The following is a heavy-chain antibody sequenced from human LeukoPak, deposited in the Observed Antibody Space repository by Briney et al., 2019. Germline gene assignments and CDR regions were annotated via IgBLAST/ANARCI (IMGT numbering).Heavy chain of an antibody. CDR3: ARDGMAGG. D-gene: IGHD6-19*01. V-gene: IGHV4-4*07. CDR1: GGSISSYY. J-gene: IGHJ4*02. Sequence: SETLSLTCTVSGGSISSYYWSWIRQPAGKGLEWIGRIYSSGSTNYNPSLKSRVTMSLDMSKNQFPLKLSSATAADTAMYYCARDGMAGGWGQGILVTVSS. CDR2: IYSSGST.